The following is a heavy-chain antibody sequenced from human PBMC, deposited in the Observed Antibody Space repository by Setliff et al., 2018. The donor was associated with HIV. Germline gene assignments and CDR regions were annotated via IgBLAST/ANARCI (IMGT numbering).Heavy chain of an antibody. CDR2: IKEDGSVT. CDR1: GFTFSRYW. Sequence: GGSLRLSCAASGFTFSRYWMSWVRQAPGKGLEFVANIKEDGSVTNYADSVKGRFTISRDNSKNTLYLQMNNLRVEDTAVYYCARDFYSSTSGAVPDWGQGTAVTVSS. CDR3: ARDFYSSTSGAVPD. V-gene: IGHV3-7*01. D-gene: IGHD6-6*01. J-gene: IGHJ6*02.